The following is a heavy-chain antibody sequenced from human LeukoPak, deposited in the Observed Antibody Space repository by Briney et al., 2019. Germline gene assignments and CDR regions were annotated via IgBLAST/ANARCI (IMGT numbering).Heavy chain of an antibody. V-gene: IGHV3-11*04. Sequence: GGSLRLSCAASGFTFSDYYMSWIRQAPGKGLEWLSYISSSGSPIYYADSVKGRFTISRDNAKNSLYLQMNSLRAEDTAVYYCARGPGVSGSYTYWFDPWGQGTLVTVSS. CDR1: GFTFSDYY. J-gene: IGHJ5*02. CDR3: ARGPGVSGSYTYWFDP. D-gene: IGHD3-10*01. CDR2: ISSSGSPI.